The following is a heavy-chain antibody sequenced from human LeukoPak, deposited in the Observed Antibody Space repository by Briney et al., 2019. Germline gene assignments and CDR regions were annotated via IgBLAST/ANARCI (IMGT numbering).Heavy chain of an antibody. Sequence: QSGGSLRLSCAASGFIFSSYGMHWVRQAPGKGLERVAVISYDGSNKYYADSVKGRFTISRDNSKNTLYLQMNSLRAEDTAVYYCARAMHVLRFLEWSNSPYYYYMDVWGKGTTVTVSS. CDR2: ISYDGSNK. J-gene: IGHJ6*03. CDR3: ARAMHVLRFLEWSNSPYYYYMDV. CDR1: GFIFSSYG. D-gene: IGHD3-3*01. V-gene: IGHV3-30*03.